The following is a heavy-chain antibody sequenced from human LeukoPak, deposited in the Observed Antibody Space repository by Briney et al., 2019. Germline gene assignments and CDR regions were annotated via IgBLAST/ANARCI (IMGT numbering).Heavy chain of an antibody. J-gene: IGHJ3*02. V-gene: IGHV3-23*01. CDR1: GFTFSFYG. CDR3: AENGDPVVVVTAPGPFDI. CDR2: ISGSGDST. Sequence: GGSLRLSCAGSGFTFSFYGMNWVRQAPGKGLEWVSTISGSGDSTHYADSVKGRFTISRDNSKNTLYIQMNSLRAEDTAVYYCAENGDPVVVVTAPGPFDIWGQGTMVTVSS. D-gene: IGHD2-15*01.